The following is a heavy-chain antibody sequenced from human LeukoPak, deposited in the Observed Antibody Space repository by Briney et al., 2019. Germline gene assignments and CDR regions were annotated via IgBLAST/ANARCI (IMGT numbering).Heavy chain of an antibody. D-gene: IGHD5-18*01. CDR3: ARDTATTRGPWVYFDY. J-gene: IGHJ4*02. CDR2: INPNSGGT. CDR1: GYTFTGYS. V-gene: IGHV1-2*02. Sequence: GASVKVSCKASGYTFTGYSMHWVRQAPGQGLEWMGWINPNSGGTNYAQKFQGRVTMTRDTSISTAYMELSRLRSDDTAVYYCARDTATTRGPWVYFDYWGQGTLVTVSS.